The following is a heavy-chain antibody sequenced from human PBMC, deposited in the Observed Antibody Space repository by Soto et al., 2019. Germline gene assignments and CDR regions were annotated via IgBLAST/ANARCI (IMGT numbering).Heavy chain of an antibody. CDR1: GFTFSSYG. CDR2: IWYDGSNK. D-gene: IGHD1-26*01. J-gene: IGHJ4*02. Sequence: GSLRLSCAASGFTFSSYGMHWVRQAPGKGLEWVAVIWYDGSNKYYADSVKGRFTISRDNSKNTLYLQMNSLRAEDTAVYYCAREAGSGSYYTMYYWGQGTLVTVSS. V-gene: IGHV3-33*01. CDR3: AREAGSGSYYTMYY.